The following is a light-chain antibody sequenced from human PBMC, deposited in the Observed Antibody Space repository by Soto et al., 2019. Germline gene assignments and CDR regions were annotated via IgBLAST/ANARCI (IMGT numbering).Light chain of an antibody. CDR3: QQYYSTPYT. J-gene: IGKJ2*01. CDR1: QSVLYSSNNKNY. Sequence: DIVMTQSPDSLAVSLGERATINCKSSQSVLYSSNNKNYLAWYQQKPGQPPKLLIYWASTRESGVPERFSGSGSGTDFTLTISSQQAEDVAVYYCQQYYSTPYTFGQGTKLEIK. V-gene: IGKV4-1*01. CDR2: WAS.